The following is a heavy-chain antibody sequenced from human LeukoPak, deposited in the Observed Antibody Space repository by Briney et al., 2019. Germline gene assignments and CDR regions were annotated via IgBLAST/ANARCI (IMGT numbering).Heavy chain of an antibody. CDR1: GYTFTSYY. J-gene: IGHJ3*02. CDR2: INPSGGST. D-gene: IGHD6-13*01. Sequence: ASVKVSCKASGYTFTSYYMHWVRQPPGQGFGWMGIINPSGGSTSYAQKFQGRVTMTRDTSISTAYMELSRLRSDDTAVYYCARGILAGYSTSYDAFDIWGQGTMVTVSS. CDR3: ARGILAGYSTSYDAFDI. V-gene: IGHV1-46*01.